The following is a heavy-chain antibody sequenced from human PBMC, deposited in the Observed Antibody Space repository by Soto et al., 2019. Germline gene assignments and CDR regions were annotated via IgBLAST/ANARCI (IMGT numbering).Heavy chain of an antibody. CDR2: INPSGGST. V-gene: IGHV1-46*01. D-gene: IGHD2-15*01. J-gene: IGHJ5*01. CDR3: ARGAFVVVALTWWFDS. Sequence: ASVKVSCKASGYTFTSYYMHWVRQAPGQGLEWMGIINPSGGSTSYAQKFQGRVTMTRDTSTSTVYMELSSLRSEDTAVYYCARGAFVVVALTWWFDSWGQGTLVTVSS. CDR1: GYTFTSYY.